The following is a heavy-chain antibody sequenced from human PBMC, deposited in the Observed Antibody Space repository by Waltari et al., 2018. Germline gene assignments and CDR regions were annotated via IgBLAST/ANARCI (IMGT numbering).Heavy chain of an antibody. V-gene: IGHV3-53*01. J-gene: IGHJ4*02. CDR2: SYSGGST. D-gene: IGHD3-16*01. Sequence: EVQLVDSGGDLIQPGGSLRLSCAASGFTVSSNYMSWVRQAPGKGLGWVSMSYSGGSTYYADSVKGRFTISRDNSKNTLDLQMNGLRAEDTAVYYCARVRPRLNYVFDYWGQGTLVTVSS. CDR1: GFTVSSNY. CDR3: ARVRPRLNYVFDY.